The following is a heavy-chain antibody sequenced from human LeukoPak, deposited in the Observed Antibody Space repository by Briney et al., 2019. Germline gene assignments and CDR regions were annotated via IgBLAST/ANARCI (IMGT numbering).Heavy chain of an antibody. J-gene: IGHJ4*02. V-gene: IGHV3-23*01. Sequence: GGSLTLSCAASGFTFSDYGMNWVRQAPGKGLEWVSGISGSGISTYYADFVKGRFTISRDNSKNTLYLQMNSLRAEDTAVYYCASIRHGYWGQGTLVTVSS. D-gene: IGHD1-1*01. CDR3: ASIRHGY. CDR2: ISGSGIST. CDR1: GFTFSDYG.